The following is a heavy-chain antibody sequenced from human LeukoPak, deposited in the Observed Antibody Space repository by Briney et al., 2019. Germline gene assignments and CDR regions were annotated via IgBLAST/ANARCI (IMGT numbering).Heavy chain of an antibody. Sequence: GGSLRLSCAASGFTFSSYEMNWVRQAPGKGLEWVSYISSSGSTIYYADSVKGRFTISRDNAKNSLYLQMNSLRAEDTAVYYCARARFRIYYDSSGDASDIWGQGTMVTVSS. D-gene: IGHD3-22*01. CDR3: ARARFRIYYDSSGDASDI. CDR2: ISSSGSTI. V-gene: IGHV3-48*03. CDR1: GFTFSSYE. J-gene: IGHJ3*02.